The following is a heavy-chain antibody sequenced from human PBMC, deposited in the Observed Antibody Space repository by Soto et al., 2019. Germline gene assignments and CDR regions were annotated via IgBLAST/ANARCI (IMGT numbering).Heavy chain of an antibody. CDR2: IWYDGSNK. J-gene: IGHJ6*02. D-gene: IGHD6-6*01. CDR3: ARDLEQLVHYYGMDV. CDR1: GFTFSSYG. Sequence: ESGGGVVQPGRSLRLSCAASGFTFSSYGMHWVRQAPGKGLEWVAVIWYDGSNKYYADSVKGRFTISRDNSKNTLYLQMNSLRAEDTAVYYCARDLEQLVHYYGMDVWGQGTTVTVSS. V-gene: IGHV3-33*01.